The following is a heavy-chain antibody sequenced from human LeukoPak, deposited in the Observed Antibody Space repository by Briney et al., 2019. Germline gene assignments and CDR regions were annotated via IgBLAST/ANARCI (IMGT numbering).Heavy chain of an antibody. Sequence: GGSLRLSCAASGFSIRLYVMSWVRQAPGKGLEWVSDISGSGTSTHYADSVKGRFTISRDNSKKTLNLQMNSLTAEDTAVYYCAKVDSSERSGIWTAFDVWGRGTMVTVS. CDR3: AKVDSSERSGIWTAFDV. V-gene: IGHV3-23*01. D-gene: IGHD3-3*01. CDR2: ISGSGTST. J-gene: IGHJ3*01. CDR1: GFSIRLYV.